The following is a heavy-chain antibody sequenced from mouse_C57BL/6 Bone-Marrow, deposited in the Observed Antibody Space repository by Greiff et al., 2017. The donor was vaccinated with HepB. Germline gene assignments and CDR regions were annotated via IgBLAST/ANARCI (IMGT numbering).Heavy chain of an antibody. CDR1: GFNIKDDY. CDR3: TTHGFAY. J-gene: IGHJ2*01. CDR2: IEPENGDT. Sequence: VQLQQSGAELVRPGASVKLSCTASGFNIKDDYMHWVKQRPEQGLEWIGWIEPENGDTEYASKFQGKATITADTSSNTAYLQLSSLTSEDTAVYYCTTHGFAYWGQGTTLTVSS. V-gene: IGHV14-4*01.